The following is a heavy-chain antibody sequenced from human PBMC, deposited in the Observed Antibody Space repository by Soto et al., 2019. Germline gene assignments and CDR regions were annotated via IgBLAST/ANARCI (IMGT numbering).Heavy chain of an antibody. J-gene: IGHJ3*02. Sequence: SGPTLVNPTQTLTLTCTFSGFSLSTSGVGAGWIRQPPGKALEWLALIYWNDDKRYSPSLKSRLTITKDTSKNQVVLTMTNMDPVDTASYYCSHRWSEYDSSGYLTRTLALEIWGQGTMVTV. V-gene: IGHV2-5*01. CDR2: IYWNDDK. CDR3: SHRWSEYDSSGYLTRTLALEI. CDR1: GFSLSTSGVG. D-gene: IGHD3-22*01.